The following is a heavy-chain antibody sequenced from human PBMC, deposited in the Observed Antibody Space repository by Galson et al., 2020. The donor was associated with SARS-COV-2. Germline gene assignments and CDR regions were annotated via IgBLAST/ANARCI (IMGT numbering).Heavy chain of an antibody. Sequence: SCEASGFSFRTYSMHWVRQAPGKGLEWVAVISFDGSRKFFTDSVKGRFTISRDNSKNLVHLEMHNLRPEDSGVYFCAKDLNDDGYLRAPEYWGQGTLVTVSS. CDR3: AKDLNDDGYLRAPEY. CDR2: ISFDGSRK. V-gene: IGHV3-30-3*02. D-gene: IGHD5-12*01. CDR1: GFSFRTYS. J-gene: IGHJ4*02.